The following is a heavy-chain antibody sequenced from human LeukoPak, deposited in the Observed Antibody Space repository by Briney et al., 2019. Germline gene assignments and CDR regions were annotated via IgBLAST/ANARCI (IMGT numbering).Heavy chain of an antibody. J-gene: IGHJ4*02. CDR1: GGTFSSYA. D-gene: IGHD3-22*01. CDR3: ARDTYYYDSSGYSEFRFDY. V-gene: IGHV1-18*01. CDR2: ISAYNGNT. Sequence: GASVKVSCKASGGTFSSYAISWVRQAPGQGLEWMGWISAYNGNTNYAQKLQGRVTMATDTSTSTAYMELRSLRSDDTAVYYCARDTYYYDSSGYSEFRFDYWGQGTLVTVSS.